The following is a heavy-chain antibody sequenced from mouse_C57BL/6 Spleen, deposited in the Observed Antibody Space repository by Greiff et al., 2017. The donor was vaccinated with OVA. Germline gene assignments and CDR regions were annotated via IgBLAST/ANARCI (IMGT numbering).Heavy chain of an antibody. J-gene: IGHJ3*01. CDR1: GYTFTDYE. CDR3: TRVSWFAY. CDR2: IDPETGGT. V-gene: IGHV1-15*01. Sequence: VQLQESGAELVRPGASVTLSCKASGYTFTDYEMHWVKQTPVHGLEWIGAIDPETGGTAYNQKFKGKAILTADKSSSTAYMELSSLTSEDSAVYYCTRVSWFAYWGQGTLVTVSA.